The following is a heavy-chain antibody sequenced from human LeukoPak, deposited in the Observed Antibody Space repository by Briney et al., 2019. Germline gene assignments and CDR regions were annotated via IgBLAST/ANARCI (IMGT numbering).Heavy chain of an antibody. CDR2: INPNSGGT. Sequence: ASVKVSCKASGYTFTGYYMHGVRQAPGQGREWMGWINPNSGGTNYAQKFQGRVTMTRDTSISTAYMELSRLRSDDTAVYYCARVGEGDYYYYYMDVWGKGTTVTISS. V-gene: IGHV1-2*02. CDR3: ARVGEGDYYYYYMDV. J-gene: IGHJ6*03. D-gene: IGHD3-10*01. CDR1: GYTFTGYY.